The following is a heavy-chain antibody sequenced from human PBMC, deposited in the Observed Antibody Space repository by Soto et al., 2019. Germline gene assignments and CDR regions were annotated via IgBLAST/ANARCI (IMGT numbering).Heavy chain of an antibody. CDR2: IYYSGIT. CDR3: AREPLD. J-gene: IGHJ4*02. Sequence: WIWIRQHPGKGLEWIGYIYYSGITYYNPSLTSRVTISVDTSKNQFSLKLSSVTAADTAVYYCAREPLDWGQGTLVTVSS. V-gene: IGHV4-31*02.